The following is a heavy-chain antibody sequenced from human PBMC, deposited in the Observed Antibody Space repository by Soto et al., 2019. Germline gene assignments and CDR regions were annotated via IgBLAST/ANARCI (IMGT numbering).Heavy chain of an antibody. CDR1: GYSFTGHY. CDR3: ARDPSSFLGRVYGMDV. V-gene: IGHV1-2*02. Sequence: QVQHVQSGAEVKKPGDSVKVSCKASGYSFTGHYMHWVRRAPGQGLEWMGWVNLNTGGTDYAQEFQGRVTMTTATSIRTVYLEVTRLKFDATAIYYCARDPSSFLGRVYGMDVWGQGTAVTVSS. CDR2: VNLNTGGT. J-gene: IGHJ6*02.